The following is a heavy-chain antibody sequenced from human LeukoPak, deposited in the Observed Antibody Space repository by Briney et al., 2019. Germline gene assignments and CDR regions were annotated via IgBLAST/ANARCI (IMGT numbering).Heavy chain of an antibody. CDR3: ARAGYSSSWYPQVEYYFDY. CDR2: MYLSGTT. CDR1: GDSINSLDL. J-gene: IGHJ4*02. Sequence: PSETLSLTCTVSGDSINSLDLWSWVRQPPGKGLEWIGEMYLSGTTHSNPSVKSRVTISIDKSKNQFSLKLSSVTAADTAVYYCARAGYSSSWYPQVEYYFDYWGQGTLVTVSS. V-gene: IGHV4-4*02. D-gene: IGHD6-13*01.